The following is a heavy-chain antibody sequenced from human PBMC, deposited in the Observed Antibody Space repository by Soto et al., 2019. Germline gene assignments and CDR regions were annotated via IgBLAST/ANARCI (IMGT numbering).Heavy chain of an antibody. CDR3: ARDLAPRRDCTHGGCPSHNGMDV. D-gene: IGHD2-8*01. V-gene: IGHV3-30-3*01. CDR1: GFTFSSYA. J-gene: IGHJ6*02. Sequence: QVQLVESGGGVVQPGRSLRLSCAASGFTFSSYAMHWVRQAPGKGLEWVAVISYDGSNKYYADSVKGRFPISRDNSKNTLYLQMNSLRAEDTAVYYCARDLAPRRDCTHGGCPSHNGMDVWGQGTTVTVSS. CDR2: ISYDGSNK.